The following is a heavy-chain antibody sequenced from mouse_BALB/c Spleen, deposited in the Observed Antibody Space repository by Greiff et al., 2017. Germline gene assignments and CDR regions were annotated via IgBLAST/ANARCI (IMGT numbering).Heavy chain of an antibody. V-gene: IGHV5-4*02. J-gene: IGHJ1*01. D-gene: IGHD2-5*01. CDR1: GFTFSDYY. CDR3: ARGVNWYFDV. Sequence: EVQVVESGGGLVKPGGSLKLSCAASGFTFSDYYMYWVRQTPEKRLEWVATISDGGSYTYYPDSVKGRFTISRDNAKNNLYLQMSSLKSEDTAMYYCARGVNWYFDVWGAGTTVTVSS. CDR2: ISDGGSYT.